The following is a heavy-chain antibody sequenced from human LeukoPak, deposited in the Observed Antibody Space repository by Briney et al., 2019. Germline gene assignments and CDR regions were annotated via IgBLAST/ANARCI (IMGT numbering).Heavy chain of an antibody. CDR3: ARGTGGSSSRQGPPPYYYMDV. CDR1: GGSFSGYY. V-gene: IGHV4-34*01. J-gene: IGHJ6*03. CDR2: INHSGST. D-gene: IGHD6-13*01. Sequence: SETLSLTCAVYGGSFSGYYWSWIRQPPGKGLEWIGEINHSGSTNYNPSLESRVTISVDTSKNQFSLKLSSVTAADTAVYYCARGTGGSSSRQGPPPYYYMDVWGKGTTVTVSS.